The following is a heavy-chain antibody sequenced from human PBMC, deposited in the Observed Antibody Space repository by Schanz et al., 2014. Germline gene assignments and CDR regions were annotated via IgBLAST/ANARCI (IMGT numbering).Heavy chain of an antibody. J-gene: IGHJ4*02. Sequence: EVQLVASGGGLVQPGGSLRLSCAASGFTFSSYGMNWLRQAPGKGLEWVSYVSRSTPDIYYADSVKGRFTMSRDNAKNSVFLQMNSLRAEDTAVYYCAKYRGYYRVSGSYRELEYWGQGTLVTVSS. D-gene: IGHD3-10*01. CDR2: VSRSTPDI. CDR1: GFTFSSYG. V-gene: IGHV3-48*01. CDR3: AKYRGYYRVSGSYRELEY.